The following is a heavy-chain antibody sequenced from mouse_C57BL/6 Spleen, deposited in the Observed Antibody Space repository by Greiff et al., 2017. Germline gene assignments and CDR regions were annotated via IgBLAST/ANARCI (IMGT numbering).Heavy chain of an antibody. V-gene: IGHV5-9-1*02. Sequence: EVQGVESGEGLVKPGGSLKLSCAASGFTFSSYAMSWVRQTPEKRLEWVAYISSGGDYIYYADTVKGRFTISRDNARNTLYLQMSSLKSEDTAMYYCTRGGYGSSYYAMDYWGQGTSVTVSS. J-gene: IGHJ4*01. CDR1: GFTFSSYA. D-gene: IGHD1-1*01. CDR3: TRGGYGSSYYAMDY. CDR2: ISSGGDYI.